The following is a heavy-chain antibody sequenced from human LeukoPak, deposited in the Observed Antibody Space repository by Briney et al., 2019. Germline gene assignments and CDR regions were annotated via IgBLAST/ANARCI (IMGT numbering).Heavy chain of an antibody. CDR1: GGSFSGYY. CDR2: INHSGST. CDR3: ARGFLTKYSYGPRWYFDL. Sequence: SETLSLTCAVYGGSFSGYYWSWIRQPPGKGLEWIGEINHSGSTNYNPSLKSRVTISVDTSKNQFSLKLSSVTAADTAVYYCARGFLTKYSYGPRWYFDLWGRGTLVAVSS. J-gene: IGHJ2*01. V-gene: IGHV4-34*01. D-gene: IGHD5-18*01.